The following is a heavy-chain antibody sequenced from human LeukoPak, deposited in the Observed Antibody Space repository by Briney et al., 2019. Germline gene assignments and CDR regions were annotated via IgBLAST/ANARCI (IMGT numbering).Heavy chain of an antibody. CDR1: GFSIADHH. D-gene: IGHD6-13*01. J-gene: IGHJ4*02. CDR2: SATTKPNSCTT. Sequence: GGSLRLSCAGAGFSIADHHMDWVRQAPGTGLEWIGRSATTKPNSCTTQYAASVRGRFTISRDDTQNSLYLHLNSLRTEDTAVYYCVRVVTTRSGWYHFDNWGLGTLVSVSS. V-gene: IGHV3-72*01. CDR3: VRVVTTRSGWYHFDN.